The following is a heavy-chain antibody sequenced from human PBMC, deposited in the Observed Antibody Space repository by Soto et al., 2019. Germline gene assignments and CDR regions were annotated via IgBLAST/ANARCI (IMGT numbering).Heavy chain of an antibody. J-gene: IGHJ3*02. Sequence: GGSLRLSCATSGFPFSAFAMNWVRHAPGKGLEWVSGIGGSGSTIYYADSVKGRFTISRDNAKNSLYLQMNSLRAEDTAVYYCARGTDDYVGAFDIWGQGTMVTVSS. CDR1: GFPFSAFA. CDR3: ARGTDDYVGAFDI. CDR2: IGGSGSTI. V-gene: IGHV3-11*01. D-gene: IGHD4-17*01.